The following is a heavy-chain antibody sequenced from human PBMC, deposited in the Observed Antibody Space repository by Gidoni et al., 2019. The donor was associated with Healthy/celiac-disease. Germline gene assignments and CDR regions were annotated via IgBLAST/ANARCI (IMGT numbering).Heavy chain of an antibody. CDR1: GFTFSSYS. J-gene: IGHJ5*02. V-gene: IGHV3-21*01. Sequence: EVQRVESGGGLVKPGGARRLSCAASGFTFSSYSMNWVRPAPGKGLEWVSSISSSSSYIYYADSVTGRFTISRDNAQNSLYLQMNSLRAEDTAVYYCARDHWFDPWGQGTLVTVSS. CDR3: ARDHWFDP. CDR2: ISSSSSYI.